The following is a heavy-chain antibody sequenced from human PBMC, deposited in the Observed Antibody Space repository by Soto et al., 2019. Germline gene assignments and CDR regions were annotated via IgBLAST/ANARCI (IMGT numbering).Heavy chain of an antibody. CDR2: IKSKTDGGTT. CDR3: TTDLFPRARRNY. Sequence: EVQLVESGGGLVKPGGSLRLSCAASGFTFTNDWMNWVRQAPGKGLEWVGRIKSKTDGGTTDYAPPVEGRFTISRAESRATLSLQIKRQKTADPALYYCTTDLFPRARRNYWGQGTLVTVSS. V-gene: IGHV3-15*07. CDR1: GFTFTNDW. J-gene: IGHJ4*02. D-gene: IGHD5-12*01.